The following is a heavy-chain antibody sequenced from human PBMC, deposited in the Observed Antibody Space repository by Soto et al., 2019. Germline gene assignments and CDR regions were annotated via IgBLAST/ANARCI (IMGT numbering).Heavy chain of an antibody. Sequence: GESLKISCKGSGYSFTSYWISWVRQMPGKGLEWMGRIDPSDSYTNYSPSFQGHVTTSADKSISTAYLQWASLKASDTAVYFCARKDKSGYFNWFDPWGQGTLVTVSS. J-gene: IGHJ5*02. CDR3: ARKDKSGYFNWFDP. D-gene: IGHD3-22*01. CDR1: GYSFTSYW. CDR2: IDPSDSYT. V-gene: IGHV5-10-1*01.